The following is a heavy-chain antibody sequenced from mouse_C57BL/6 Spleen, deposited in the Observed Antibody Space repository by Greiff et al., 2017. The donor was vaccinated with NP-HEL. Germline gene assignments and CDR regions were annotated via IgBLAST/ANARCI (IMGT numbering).Heavy chain of an antibody. J-gene: IGHJ1*03. CDR3: ARWRAYYRNYPRYFEV. CDR2: INPSNGGT. D-gene: IGHD2-5*01. CDR1: GYTFTSYW. Sequence: QVQLQQPGTELVKPGASVKLSCKASGYTFTSYWMHWVKQRPGQGLEWIGNINPSNGGTNYNEKFKSKATLTVDKSSSTAYMQLSSLTSEDSAVYYCARWRAYYRNYPRYFEVWGTGTTVTVSS. V-gene: IGHV1-53*01.